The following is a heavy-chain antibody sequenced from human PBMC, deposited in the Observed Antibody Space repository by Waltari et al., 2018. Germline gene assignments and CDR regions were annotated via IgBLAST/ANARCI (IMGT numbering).Heavy chain of an antibody. J-gene: IGHJ5*02. V-gene: IGHV3-74*01. D-gene: IGHD2-21*02. CDR2: INSDESST. CDR3: ASQNGGNSWWLDP. Sequence: EVQRVESGGGLVQPGGSLRPCCAASDFTFGAYWMHWVRQAPGKGLVWVSRINSDESSTSYADSVKGRFTISRDNAKNTLYLQMNSLRAEDTAVYYCASQNGGNSWWLDPWGQGTLVTVSS. CDR1: DFTFGAYW.